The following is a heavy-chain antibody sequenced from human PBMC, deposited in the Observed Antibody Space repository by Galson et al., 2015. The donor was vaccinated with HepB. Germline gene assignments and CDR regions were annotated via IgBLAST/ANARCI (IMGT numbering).Heavy chain of an antibody. CDR1: GGTFSSYA. D-gene: IGHD2-2*01. CDR3: ARVRIPAAAIMNYYYYYMDV. J-gene: IGHJ6*03. V-gene: IGHV1-69*13. Sequence: SVKVSCKASGGTFSSYAISWVRQAPGQGLEWMGGIIPIFGTANYAQKFQGRVTITADESTSTAYMELSSLRSEDTAVYYCARVRIPAAAIMNYYYYYMDVWGKGTTVTVSS. CDR2: IIPIFGTA.